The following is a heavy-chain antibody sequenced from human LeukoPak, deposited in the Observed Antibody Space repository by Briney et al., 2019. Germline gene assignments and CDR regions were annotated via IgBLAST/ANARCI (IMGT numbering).Heavy chain of an antibody. CDR2: INPSGGST. Sequence: ASVKVSCKASGYTFTSYYMHWVRQAPGQGLEWMGIINPSGGSTSYAQKFQGRVTMTRDMSTSTVYMELSSLRSEDTAVYYCAREDQRGSYLDQGFDYWGQGTLVTVSS. CDR1: GYTFTSYY. V-gene: IGHV1-46*01. CDR3: AREDQRGSYLDQGFDY. J-gene: IGHJ4*02. D-gene: IGHD1-26*01.